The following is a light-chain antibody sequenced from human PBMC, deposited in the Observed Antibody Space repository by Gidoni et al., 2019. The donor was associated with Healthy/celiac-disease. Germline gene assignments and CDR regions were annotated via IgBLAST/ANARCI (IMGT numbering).Light chain of an antibody. CDR1: SSEVGGYNY. Sequence: QSALTQPASVSGSPGQSITISCTGTSSEVGGYNYVSWYQQHPGKAPKLMIYEVSNRPSGFSNRFSGSKSGNTASLTISGLQAEDEADYYCSSYTSSSTLNYVFGTGTKVTVL. CDR3: SSYTSSSTLNYV. V-gene: IGLV2-14*01. J-gene: IGLJ1*01. CDR2: EVS.